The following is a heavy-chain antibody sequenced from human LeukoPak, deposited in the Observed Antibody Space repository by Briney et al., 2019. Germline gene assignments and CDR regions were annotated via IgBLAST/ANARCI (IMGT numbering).Heavy chain of an antibody. J-gene: IGHJ3*02. Sequence: GRSLRLSCAASGFTFSSYGMHWVRQAPGKGLEWVAVIWYDGSNKYYADSVKGRFTISRDNSKNTPYLQMNSLRAEDTAVYYCANDRTYYDSSGYPTNAFDIWGQGTMVTVSS. D-gene: IGHD3-22*01. CDR3: ANDRTYYDSSGYPTNAFDI. V-gene: IGHV3-33*06. CDR1: GFTFSSYG. CDR2: IWYDGSNK.